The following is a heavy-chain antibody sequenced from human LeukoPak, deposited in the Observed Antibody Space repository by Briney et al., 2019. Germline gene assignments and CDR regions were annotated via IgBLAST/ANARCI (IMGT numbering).Heavy chain of an antibody. J-gene: IGHJ6*02. Sequence: GASVKVSCKASGGTFSSYAISWVRQAPGQGLEWMGGIIPIFGTANYAQKFQGRVTITADESTSTAYMELSSLRSEDTAVYYCASILSSGADSPYGMDVWGQGTTVTVSS. CDR1: GGTFSSYA. CDR3: ASILSSGADSPYGMDV. CDR2: IIPIFGTA. D-gene: IGHD6-25*01. V-gene: IGHV1-69*13.